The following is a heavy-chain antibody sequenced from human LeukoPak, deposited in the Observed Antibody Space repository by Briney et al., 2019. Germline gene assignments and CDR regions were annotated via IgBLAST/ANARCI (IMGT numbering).Heavy chain of an antibody. CDR1: GFIFSIND. CDR3: ARGYSGGE. D-gene: IGHD5-18*01. V-gene: IGHV3-30*02. J-gene: IGHJ4*02. Sequence: GGSLRLSCAVSGFIFSINDMHWVRQAPGKGLEGVASIQYDGTNKYYADSVRGRFTISRDNSKNTLYLQMNSLRVDDTAVYYCARGYSGGEWGQGTLVTVSS. CDR2: IQYDGTNK.